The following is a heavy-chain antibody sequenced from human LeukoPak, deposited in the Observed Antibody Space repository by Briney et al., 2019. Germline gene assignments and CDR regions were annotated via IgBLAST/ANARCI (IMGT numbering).Heavy chain of an antibody. CDR3: ARDKGPLWLRDYYYGMDV. CDR2: ISSSGSTI. J-gene: IGHJ6*02. D-gene: IGHD5-18*01. V-gene: IGHV3-11*01. CDR1: GGSISSYY. Sequence: LSLTCTVSGGSISSYYMSWIRQAPGKGLEWVSYISSSGSTIYYADSVKGRFTISRDNAKNSLYLQMNSLRAEDTAVYYCARDKGPLWLRDYYYGMDVWGQGTTVTVSS.